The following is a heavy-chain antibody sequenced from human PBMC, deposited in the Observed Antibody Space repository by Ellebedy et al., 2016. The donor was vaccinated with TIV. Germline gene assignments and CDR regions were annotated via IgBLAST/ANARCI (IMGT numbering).Heavy chain of an antibody. D-gene: IGHD2-21*01. J-gene: IGHJ4*02. CDR1: GLTSSTYY. CDR3: ASGVGRLIEQ. V-gene: IGHV3-7*01. Sequence: GESLKISCAASGLTSSTYYMNWVRQAPGKGLEWVANIKEDGSSEEYVDSVKGRFTISRNSAKKSVYLQMRSLRAEDTAVYYCASGVGRLIEQWGQGTLVNVSS. CDR2: IKEDGSSE.